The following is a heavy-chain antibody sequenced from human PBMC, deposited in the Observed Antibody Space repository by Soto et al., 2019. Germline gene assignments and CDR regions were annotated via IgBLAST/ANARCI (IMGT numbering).Heavy chain of an antibody. CDR2: INNDGSVT. Sequence: PGGSLRLSCAASGFTFSSYRMHWVRQAPGKGLVWVSRINNDGSVTNYADSVKGRFTISRDNAKSTLYLQMSSLRAEDTAVYYGVAAHAGAFWGKATLFTVSS. V-gene: IGHV3-74*01. D-gene: IGHD6-13*01. J-gene: IGHJ4*02. CDR3: VAAHAGAF. CDR1: GFTFSSYR.